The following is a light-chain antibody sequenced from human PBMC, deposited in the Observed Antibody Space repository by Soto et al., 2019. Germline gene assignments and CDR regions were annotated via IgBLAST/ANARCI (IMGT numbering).Light chain of an antibody. CDR3: QQSYSSFVT. Sequence: DIQMTQSPSSLSASVGDRVTITCRASQSISSYLNWYQQKPGKAPKLLIYAASSLQSGVPSRFSGSGSGTDFTLTISSLQPDDFATYYCQQSYSSFVTFGQGTKVDIK. J-gene: IGKJ1*01. CDR1: QSISSY. CDR2: AAS. V-gene: IGKV1-39*01.